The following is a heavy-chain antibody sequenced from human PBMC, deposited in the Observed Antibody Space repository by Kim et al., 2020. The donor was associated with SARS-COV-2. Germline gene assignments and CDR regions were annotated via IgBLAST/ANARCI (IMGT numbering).Heavy chain of an antibody. J-gene: IGHJ4*02. V-gene: IGHV3-15*01. D-gene: IGHD5-18*01. CDR1: GLTFSNAM. Sequence: GGSLRLSCEASGLTFSNAMMTWVRQAPGKGLEWVGSIYGKRDGGGREYAVPGKGRFTISSDDSTTTLYLQMNSLKTEDTGVYYCTTSRDEQPDSWGQGTPFTVSS. CDR2: IYGKRDGGGR. CDR3: TTSRDEQPDS.